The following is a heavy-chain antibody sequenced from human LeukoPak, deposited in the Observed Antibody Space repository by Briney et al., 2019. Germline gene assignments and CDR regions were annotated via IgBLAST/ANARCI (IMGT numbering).Heavy chain of an antibody. CDR1: GLTVSSNY. V-gene: IGHV3-66*01. D-gene: IGHD4-17*01. CDR2: IYSGGTT. J-gene: IGHJ4*02. CDR3: ASKLTTGY. Sequence: AGRSLRLSCVVSGLTVSSNYMSWVRQAPGKGLEWVSVIYSGGTTNYADSVKGRFIVYRDNSKNTLYLQRNSLRAEDTAVYYCASKLTTGYWGQGTLVSVSS.